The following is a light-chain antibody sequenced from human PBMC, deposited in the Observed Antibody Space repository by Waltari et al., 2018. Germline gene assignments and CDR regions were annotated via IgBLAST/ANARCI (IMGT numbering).Light chain of an antibody. Sequence: SYELTQPPSVSVSPGQTASITCSGDQLGAKYASWYQQKPGQSPVLVIYQDNERPSGIPERFSGSNSGNTATLTISGTQAMDEADYYCQAWDSTSYVFGTGTKVTVL. V-gene: IGLV3-1*01. CDR1: QLGAKY. CDR3: QAWDSTSYV. CDR2: QDN. J-gene: IGLJ1*01.